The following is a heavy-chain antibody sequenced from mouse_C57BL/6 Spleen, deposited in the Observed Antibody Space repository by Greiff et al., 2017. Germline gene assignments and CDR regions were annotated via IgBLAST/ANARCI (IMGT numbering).Heavy chain of an antibody. D-gene: IGHD2-4*01. CDR1: GFSLTSSG. V-gene: IGHV2-2*01. CDR3: ARRSSDYAYAMDY. J-gene: IGHJ4*01. Sequence: QVQLKQSGPGLVQPSQSLSITCTVSGFSLTSSGVHWVRQSPGKGLEWLGVIWSGGSTDYNAAFISRLSISKDNSKSQVFFKMNSLQADDTAIYYCARRSSDYAYAMDYGGQGTSVTVSS. CDR2: IWSGGST.